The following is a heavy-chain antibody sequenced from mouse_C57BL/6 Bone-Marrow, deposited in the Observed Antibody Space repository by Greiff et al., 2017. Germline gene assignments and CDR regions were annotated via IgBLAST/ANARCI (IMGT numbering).Heavy chain of an antibody. CDR1: GYTFTSYW. CDR2: IDPSDRYT. V-gene: IGHV1-69*01. Sequence: QVQLQQSGAELVMPGASVKLSCKASGYTFTSYWMHWVKQRPGQGLEWIGEIDPSDRYTNYNQKFKGKSTLPVDQSSSTAYMQLSSLTSEDSAVYYCARAGWLLRAWFAYWGQGTLVTVSA. J-gene: IGHJ3*01. D-gene: IGHD2-3*01. CDR3: ARAGWLLRAWFAY.